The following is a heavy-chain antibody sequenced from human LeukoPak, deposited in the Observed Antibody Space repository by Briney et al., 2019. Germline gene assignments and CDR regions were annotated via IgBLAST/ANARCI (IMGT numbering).Heavy chain of an antibody. Sequence: GESLKISCQASGYTFTNYWIGWVRHMPGKGLEWMGIIYPGDSDTRYSPSFQGQATISADKSITTAYLQWSSLKASDTAMYYCARRYCSNGVCYHPWGQGTLVTVSS. CDR3: ARRYCSNGVCYHP. CDR1: GYTFTNYW. CDR2: IYPGDSDT. J-gene: IGHJ5*02. D-gene: IGHD2-8*01. V-gene: IGHV5-51*01.